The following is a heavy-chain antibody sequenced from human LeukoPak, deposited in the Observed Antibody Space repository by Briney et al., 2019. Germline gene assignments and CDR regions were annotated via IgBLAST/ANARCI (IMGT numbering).Heavy chain of an antibody. CDR3: ARAFEYSSLEAFDM. D-gene: IGHD6-6*01. Sequence: PSETLSLTCAVYGGSFSGYYWSWIRQPPGKGLEWIGEINHSGSTNYNPSLKSRVTISVDTSKNQFSLKLSSVTAADTAVYYCARAFEYSSLEAFDMWGQGTMLTVSS. CDR1: GGSFSGYY. V-gene: IGHV4-34*01. J-gene: IGHJ3*02. CDR2: INHSGST.